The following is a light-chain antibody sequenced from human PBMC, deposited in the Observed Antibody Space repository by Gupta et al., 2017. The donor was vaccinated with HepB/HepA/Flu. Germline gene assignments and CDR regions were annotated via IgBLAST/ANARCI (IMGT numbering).Light chain of an antibody. V-gene: IGLV2-14*01. CDR1: SSDVGGYNY. CDR3: RSYTGSSTGV. J-gene: IGLJ2*01. Sequence: QSALPHPASASAPPGQSITISCTGTSSDVGGYNYVSWYQQHPGKAPKRMRYEVSNRPSGVSKRVAGSESGTTASPTIAGLQAEDEAYYYCRSYTGSSTGVFGGGTKLTVL. CDR2: EVS.